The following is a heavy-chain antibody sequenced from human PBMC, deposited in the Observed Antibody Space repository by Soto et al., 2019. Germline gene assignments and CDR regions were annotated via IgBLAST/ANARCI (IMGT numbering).Heavy chain of an antibody. Sequence: SETLSLTCTVSGGSISSSSYYWGWIRQPPGKGLEWIGSIYYSGSTYYNPSLKSRVTISVDTSKNQFSLKLSSVTAADTAVYYCARQGGSTVNWFDPWGQGTLVTVSS. CDR3: ARQGGSTVNWFDP. J-gene: IGHJ5*02. CDR2: IYYSGST. V-gene: IGHV4-39*01. D-gene: IGHD4-17*01. CDR1: GGSISSSSYY.